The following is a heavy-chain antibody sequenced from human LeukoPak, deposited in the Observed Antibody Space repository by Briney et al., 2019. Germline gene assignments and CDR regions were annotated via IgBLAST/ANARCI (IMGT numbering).Heavy chain of an antibody. J-gene: IGHJ4*02. CDR3: ARTYDDPRRGYFDY. D-gene: IGHD4-17*01. CDR1: SGSISNYY. V-gene: IGHV4-59*08. CDR2: IYYTGST. Sequence: DPSETLSLTCTVSSGSISNYYWSWIRQPPEKGLEWIGYIYYTGSTNYDPSLKSRLTMSLDTSKNQFSLNLSSVTAADTAVYYCARTYDDPRRGYFDYWGQGTLVTVSS.